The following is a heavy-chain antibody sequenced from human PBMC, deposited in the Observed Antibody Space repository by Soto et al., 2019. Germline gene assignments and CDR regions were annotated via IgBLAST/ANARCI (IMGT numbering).Heavy chain of an antibody. J-gene: IGHJ4*02. D-gene: IGHD4-17*01. V-gene: IGHV3-33*01. CDR2: IWYDGSNK. Sequence: QVQLVESGGGMVQPGRSLRLSCAASGFTFSSYGMHWVRQAPGKGLEWVAVIWYDGSNKYYADSVKGRFTISRDNSKNTLYLQMNSLRAEDTAVYYCARGRDYGDVWVDYLGQGTLVTVSS. CDR1: GFTFSSYG. CDR3: ARGRDYGDVWVDY.